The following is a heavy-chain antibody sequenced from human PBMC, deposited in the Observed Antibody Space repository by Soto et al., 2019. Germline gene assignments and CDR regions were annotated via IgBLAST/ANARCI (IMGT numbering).Heavy chain of an antibody. CDR2: MSNDGTSR. CDR3: AKVRVKDYYYYAMDV. J-gene: IGHJ6*02. CDR1: GFTFSSYG. Sequence: QVHLVESGGGVVQPGRSLRLSCAASGFTFSSYGMHWARQAPGKGLEWVAVMSNDGTSRFYADSVKGRFTISRDNSKNTLYLQMNSLRAEDTAMYYCAKVRVKDYYYYAMDVWGQGTTVTVSS. V-gene: IGHV3-30*18.